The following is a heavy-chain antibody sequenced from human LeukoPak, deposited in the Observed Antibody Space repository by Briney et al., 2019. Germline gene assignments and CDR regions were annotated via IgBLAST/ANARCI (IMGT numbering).Heavy chain of an antibody. J-gene: IGHJ4*02. Sequence: GGSLRLSCAASGFTFSSYSMNWVRQAPGKGLEWVASIKQDGRETYYVDSVTGRFTISRDNAKNSLYLQMNNLRVDDTAVYYCARDWVAPGLYFDSWGQGTLVTVSS. V-gene: IGHV3-7*01. CDR1: GFTFSSYS. CDR2: IKQDGRET. D-gene: IGHD2-15*01. CDR3: ARDWVAPGLYFDS.